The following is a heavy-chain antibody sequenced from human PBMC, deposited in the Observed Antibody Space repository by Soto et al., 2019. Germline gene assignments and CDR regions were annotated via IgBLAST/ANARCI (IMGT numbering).Heavy chain of an antibody. V-gene: IGHV5-51*01. CDR3: ARTSAAGKYYYGMDV. CDR1: GYSFTSYW. Sequence: GESLKISCKASGYSFTSYWIGWVRQMPVKGLEWMGIIYPGDSDTRYSPSFQGQVTISADKSISTAYLQWSSLKASDTAMYYCARTSAAGKYYYGMDVWGQGTTVTVSS. CDR2: IYPGDSDT. J-gene: IGHJ6*02. D-gene: IGHD6-13*01.